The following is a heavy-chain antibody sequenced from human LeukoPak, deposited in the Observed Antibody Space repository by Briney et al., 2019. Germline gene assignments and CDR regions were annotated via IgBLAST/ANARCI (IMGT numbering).Heavy chain of an antibody. V-gene: IGHV3-23*01. CDR2: ISGSGGST. J-gene: IGHJ4*02. CDR1: GFSFSSYA. Sequence: GGSLRLSCAASGFSFSSYAMSWVRQAPGKGLEWVSAISGSGGSTYYADFVKGRFTISRDNSKNTLYLQMNSLRAEDTAVYYCAKDASSSGYYYFDYWGQGTLVTVSS. D-gene: IGHD3-22*01. CDR3: AKDASSSGYYYFDY.